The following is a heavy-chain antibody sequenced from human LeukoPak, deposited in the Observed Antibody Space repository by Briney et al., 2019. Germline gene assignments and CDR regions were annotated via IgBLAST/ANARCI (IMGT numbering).Heavy chain of an antibody. D-gene: IGHD6-6*01. CDR3: ARGRIAARRGFDY. V-gene: IGHV4-59*01. CDR2: IYYSGST. Sequence: SETLSLTCTVSGVSISSYYWSWIRQPPGKGLEWIGYIYYSGSTNYNPSLKSRVTISVDTSNNQFSLKLSSVTAADTAVYYCARGRIAARRGFDYWGQGTLVTVSS. CDR1: GVSISSYY. J-gene: IGHJ4*02.